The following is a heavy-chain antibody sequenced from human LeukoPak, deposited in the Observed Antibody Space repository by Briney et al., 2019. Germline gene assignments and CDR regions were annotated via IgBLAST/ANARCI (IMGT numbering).Heavy chain of an antibody. CDR2: ISSSSSYI. CDR1: GFTFSSYT. V-gene: IGHV3-21*01. J-gene: IGHJ4*02. D-gene: IGHD4-17*01. Sequence: PGGSLRLSCAASGFTFSSYTMNWVRQAPGKGLEWASSISSSSSYIYYADSVKGRFTISRDNAKNSLYLQMNTLRAEDTAVYYCARVNYRTTVTTRFSDYWGQGTLVTVSS. CDR3: ARVNYRTTVTTRFSDY.